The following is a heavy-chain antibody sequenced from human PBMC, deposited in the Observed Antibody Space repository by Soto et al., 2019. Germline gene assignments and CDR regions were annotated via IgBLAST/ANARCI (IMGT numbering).Heavy chain of an antibody. CDR2: IYYSGST. J-gene: IGHJ4*02. D-gene: IGHD3-9*01. CDR3: ARGSAPSFYILTGYPVY. V-gene: IGHV4-31*03. CDR1: GGSISSGGYY. Sequence: TSETLSLTYTVSGGSISSGGYYWSWIRQHPGKGLEWIGYIYYSGSTYYNPSLKSRVTISVDTSKNQFSLKLSSVTAADTAVYYCARGSAPSFYILTGYPVYWGQGTLVTVSS.